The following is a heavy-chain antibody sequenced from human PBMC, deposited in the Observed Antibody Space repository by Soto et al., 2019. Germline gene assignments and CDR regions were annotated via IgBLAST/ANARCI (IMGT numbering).Heavy chain of an antibody. CDR3: ARDRAATSPGPEYYFDY. CDR2: IKEDGSET. V-gene: IGHV3-7*01. J-gene: IGHJ4*02. Sequence: EVQLVASGGGLVQPGGSLRLSCAASGFTFSSYWMTWVRQAPGKGLEWVANIKEDGSETYYVDSVRGRFTISRDNAKNSLYLQMNSLRAEDTAVYYCARDRAATSPGPEYYFDYWGQGTLVTVSS. CDR1: GFTFSSYW. D-gene: IGHD6-13*01.